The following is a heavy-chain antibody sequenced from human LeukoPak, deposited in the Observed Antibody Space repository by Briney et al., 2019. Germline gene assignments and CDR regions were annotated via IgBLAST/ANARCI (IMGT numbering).Heavy chain of an antibody. CDR2: IYYSGST. CDR3: ARRTPDAFDI. J-gene: IGHJ3*02. Sequence: SETLSLTCTVSGGSISSSSSYWGWIRQPPGKGLEWIGSIYYSGSTYYNPSLKSRVTISVDTSKNQFSLKLSSVTAADTAVYYCARRTPDAFDIWGQGTMVTVSS. CDR1: GGSISSSSSY. V-gene: IGHV4-39*07.